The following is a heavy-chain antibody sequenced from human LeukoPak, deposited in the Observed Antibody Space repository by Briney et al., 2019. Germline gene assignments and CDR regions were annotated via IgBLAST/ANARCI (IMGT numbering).Heavy chain of an antibody. Sequence: SETLSLTCTVSGGSISSYYWSWIRQPPGKGLKWIGYIYYSGSTNYNPSLKSRVTISVDTSKNQFSLKLSSVTAADTAVYYCARTTEAHSWRTRYYDYYMDVWGKGTTVTVS. CDR3: ARTTEAHSWRTRYYDYYMDV. D-gene: IGHD6-13*01. J-gene: IGHJ6*03. V-gene: IGHV4-59*01. CDR2: IYYSGST. CDR1: GGSISSYY.